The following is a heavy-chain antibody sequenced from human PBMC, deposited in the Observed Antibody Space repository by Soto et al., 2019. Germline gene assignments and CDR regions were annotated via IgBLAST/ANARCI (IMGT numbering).Heavy chain of an antibody. CDR1: GYTFTSYY. D-gene: IGHD2-21*01. V-gene: IGHV1-2*06. CDR3: ARDYIQLWDHHFYYYGMDV. J-gene: IGHJ6*02. CDR2: INPYSGDT. Sequence: GASVKVSCKASGYTFTSYYIHWLRQAPGQGLEWVGRINPYSGDTNYAQKFQGRVTMTRDTSISTAYMELSRLRSDDTALYYCARDYIQLWDHHFYYYGMDVWGQGTTVTVSS.